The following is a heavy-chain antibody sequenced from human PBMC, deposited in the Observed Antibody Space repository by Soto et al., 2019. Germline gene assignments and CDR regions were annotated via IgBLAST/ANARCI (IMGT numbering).Heavy chain of an antibody. CDR3: ARDGGTYGMDV. CDR1: GGSISRRAYY. V-gene: IGHV4-39*07. Sequence: SETLSITCTVSGGSISRRAYYWGWIRQPPGKGLEWIGTIYYSGSTYYNPSLKSRVTISVDTSKNQFSLKLSSVTAADTAVYYCARDGGTYGMDVWGQGTTVT. J-gene: IGHJ6*02. CDR2: IYYSGST. D-gene: IGHD3-16*01.